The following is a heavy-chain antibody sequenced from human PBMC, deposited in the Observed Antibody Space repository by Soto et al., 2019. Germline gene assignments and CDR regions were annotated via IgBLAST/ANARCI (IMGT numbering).Heavy chain of an antibody. CDR1: GGSFSGYY. CDR2: INHSGST. J-gene: IGHJ5*02. CDR3: ARVGILGYCSSTSCYGRPHNWFDP. Sequence: QVQLQQWGAGLLKPSETLSLTCAVYGGSFSGYYWSWIRQPPGKGLEWIGEINHSGSTNYNPSLKSRVTISVYTSKNQFSLKLSSVTASDTAVYYCARVGILGYCSSTSCYGRPHNWFDPWGQGTLVTVSS. D-gene: IGHD2-2*01. V-gene: IGHV4-34*01.